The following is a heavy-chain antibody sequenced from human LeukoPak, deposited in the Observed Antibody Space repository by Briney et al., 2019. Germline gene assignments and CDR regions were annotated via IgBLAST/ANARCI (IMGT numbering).Heavy chain of an antibody. J-gene: IGHJ4*02. V-gene: IGHV3-53*01. CDR2: IYSVGST. D-gene: IGHD3-22*01. CDR1: GFTVSSNY. Sequence: HPGGSLRLSCAASGFTVSSNYMSWVRQAPGKGLEWVSVIYSVGSTYYADSVKGRFTISRDNSKNTLYLQMNALRAEDTAVYYCARGGSSGYYLGYYFDYWGQGTLVTVSS. CDR3: ARGGSSGYYLGYYFDY.